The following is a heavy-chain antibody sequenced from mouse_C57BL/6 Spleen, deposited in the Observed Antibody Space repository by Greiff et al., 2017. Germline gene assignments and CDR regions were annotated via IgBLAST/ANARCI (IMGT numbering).Heavy chain of an antibody. V-gene: IGHV1-52*01. Sequence: QVHVKQPGAELVRPGSSVKLSCKASGYTFTSYWMHWVKQRPIQGLEWIGNIDPSDSETHYNQKFKDKATLTVDKSSSTAYMQLSSLTSEDSAVYYCAREGPGAMDYWGQGTSVTVSS. D-gene: IGHD4-1*01. J-gene: IGHJ4*01. CDR3: AREGPGAMDY. CDR1: GYTFTSYW. CDR2: IDPSDSET.